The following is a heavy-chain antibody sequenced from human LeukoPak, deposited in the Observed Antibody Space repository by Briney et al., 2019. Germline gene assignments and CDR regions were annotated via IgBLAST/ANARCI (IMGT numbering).Heavy chain of an antibody. Sequence: GGSLRLSCAASGFTFSSYAMSWVRQAPGKGLEWVSAISGSGGSTYYADSVKGRFTISRDNSKNTLYPQMNSLRAEDTAVYYCAGRGSGSYFDFWGQGTLVTVSS. V-gene: IGHV3-23*01. CDR2: ISGSGGST. J-gene: IGHJ4*02. CDR3: AGRGSGSYFDF. D-gene: IGHD3-10*01. CDR1: GFTFSSYA.